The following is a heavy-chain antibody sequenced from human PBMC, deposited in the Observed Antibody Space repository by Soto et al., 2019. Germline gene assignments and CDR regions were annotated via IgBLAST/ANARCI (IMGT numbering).Heavy chain of an antibody. CDR3: TIGQIAVAPSNAFDI. D-gene: IGHD6-19*01. V-gene: IGHV3-15*07. CDR2: IKSKTDGGTT. J-gene: IGHJ3*02. CDR1: GFTFSNAW. Sequence: EVQLVESGGGLVKPGGSLRLSCAASGFTFSNAWMNWVRQAPGKGLEWVGRIKSKTDGGTTDYAAPVKGRITISRDDSKNTLYLQKNSLKTMDTAVYYCTIGQIAVAPSNAFDIWGQGTMVTVSS.